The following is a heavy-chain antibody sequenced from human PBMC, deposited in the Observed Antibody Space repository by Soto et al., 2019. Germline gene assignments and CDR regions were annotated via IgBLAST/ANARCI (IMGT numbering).Heavy chain of an antibody. V-gene: IGHV5-51*01. Sequence: GESLKISCKGSGYGFSSYWIGWVRQMPGKGLEWMGIIYPGDSDTRYSPSFQGQVTISADKSISTAYLQWSSLKASDTAMYYCARQGCSSTSCSQTYYYYGMDVWGQGTTVTVSS. CDR1: GYGFSSYW. CDR2: IYPGDSDT. CDR3: ARQGCSSTSCSQTYYYYGMDV. J-gene: IGHJ6*02. D-gene: IGHD2-2*01.